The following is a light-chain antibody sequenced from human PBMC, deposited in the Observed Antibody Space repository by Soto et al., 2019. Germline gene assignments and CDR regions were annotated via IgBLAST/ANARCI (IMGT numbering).Light chain of an antibody. V-gene: IGLV1-40*01. CDR1: SSNIGAGYP. Sequence: QSVLTQPPSVSGAPGQRVTISCTGSSSNIGAGYPVHWYQQLPGTAPKLLVAGNRPSGVPDRFSVSKSGASASLAITGLQAEDEAFYYCATWSDSLKGWVFGGGTKLTVL. J-gene: IGLJ3*02. CDR3: ATWSDSLKGWV. CDR2: G.